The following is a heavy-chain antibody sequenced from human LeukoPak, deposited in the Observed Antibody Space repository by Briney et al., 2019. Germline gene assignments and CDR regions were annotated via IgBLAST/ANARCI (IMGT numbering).Heavy chain of an antibody. V-gene: IGHV1-69*13. CDR3: AREGPVGTDGF. J-gene: IGHJ1*01. Sequence: SVKVFCKASGGSFSSYGISWVRQAPGQGLEWMGGRIPILGTTNLAQKFQGRLTITADESTSTAYMELNGLRVDDTAVYYCAREGPVGTDGFWGQGTLVTVSS. CDR1: GGSFSSYG. D-gene: IGHD5-24*01. CDR2: RIPILGTT.